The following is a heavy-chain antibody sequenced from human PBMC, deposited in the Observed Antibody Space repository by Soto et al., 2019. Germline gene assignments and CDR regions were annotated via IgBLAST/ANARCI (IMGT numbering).Heavy chain of an antibody. Sequence: PSETLSLTCAVYGGSFSGYYWSWILQPPWKGLEWIGEINHSGSTNYNPSLKSRVTISVDTSKNQFSLKLSSVTAADTAVYYCARGPFLRCSSTSCQPYYYYYYMDVWGKGTTVTVSS. D-gene: IGHD2-2*01. CDR2: INHSGST. V-gene: IGHV4-34*01. J-gene: IGHJ6*03. CDR1: GGSFSGYY. CDR3: ARGPFLRCSSTSCQPYYYYYYMDV.